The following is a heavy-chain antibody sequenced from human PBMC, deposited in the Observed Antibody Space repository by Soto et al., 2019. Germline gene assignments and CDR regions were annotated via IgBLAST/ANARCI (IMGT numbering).Heavy chain of an antibody. D-gene: IGHD6-19*01. CDR1: GYTFTNYD. CDR2: MNPNADNT. CDR3: ARVSGWYGIDSFDI. J-gene: IGHJ3*02. V-gene: IGHV1-8*01. Sequence: ASVKVSCKASGYTFTNYDIHWVRQATGQRLEWMGWMNPNADNTGYSEKLQGRVTMTRNTATSTAYMELSSLTSEDTAVYYCARVSGWYGIDSFDIWGQGTLVTVSS.